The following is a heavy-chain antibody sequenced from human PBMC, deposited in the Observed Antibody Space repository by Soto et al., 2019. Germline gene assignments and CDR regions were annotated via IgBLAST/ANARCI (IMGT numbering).Heavy chain of an antibody. CDR2: IYYSGST. CDR1: GGSISSGGYY. CDR3: ARDRGGVPYCSSTSCSMGMDV. V-gene: IGHV4-31*03. Sequence: SETLSLTCTVSGGSISSGGYYWSWIRQHPGKGLEWIGYIYYSGSTYYNPSLKSRVTISVDTSKNQFSLKLSSVTAADTAGYYCARDRGGVPYCSSTSCSMGMDVWGQGTTVTVSS. D-gene: IGHD2-2*01. J-gene: IGHJ6*02.